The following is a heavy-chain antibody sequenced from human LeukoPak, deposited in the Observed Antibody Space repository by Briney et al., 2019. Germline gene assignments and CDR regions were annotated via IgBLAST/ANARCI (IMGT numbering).Heavy chain of an antibody. CDR1: GFTFSSYS. J-gene: IGHJ3*02. CDR3: ARDPRYCSGGSCYSHAFDI. D-gene: IGHD2-15*01. CDR2: ISSSSSYI. Sequence: TGGSLRLSCAASGFTFSSYSMNWVRQAPGKGLEWVPSISSSSSYIYYADSVKGRFTISRDNAKNSLYLQMNSLRAEDTAVYYCARDPRYCSGGSCYSHAFDIWGQGTMVTVSS. V-gene: IGHV3-21*01.